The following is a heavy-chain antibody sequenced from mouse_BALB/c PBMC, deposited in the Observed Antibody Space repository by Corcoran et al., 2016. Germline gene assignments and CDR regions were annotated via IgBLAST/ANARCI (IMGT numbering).Heavy chain of an antibody. CDR2: INTYTGER. CDR1: GSTFTNYG. Sequence: QIHVVQSGPDLKKHEESVKIASKASGSTFTNYGKNWVKQAPGKDLKWMCWINTYTGERTYADDFKGRFSFSLETSASTAYLQINNLKNEDTATYFCAREPYAMDYWGQGTSVTVSS. CDR3: AREPYAMDY. V-gene: IGHV9-3-1*01. J-gene: IGHJ4*01.